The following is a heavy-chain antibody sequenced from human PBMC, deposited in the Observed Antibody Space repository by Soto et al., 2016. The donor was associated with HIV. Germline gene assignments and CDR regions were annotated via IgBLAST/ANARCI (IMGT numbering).Heavy chain of an antibody. V-gene: IGHV3-48*01. J-gene: IGHJ4*02. Sequence: EVQLVESGGGLVQPGGSLRLSCAASGFTFSSYSMNWVRQAPGKGPEWVPYISESSSPIYYADSVKGRFTISRDNAKNSLYLQMNSLRAEDTAVYYCAVRGGELLQAGGTTFDYVGPGNPGHRLL. CDR2: ISESSSPI. D-gene: IGHD1-26*01. CDR1: GFTFSSYS. CDR3: AVRGGELLQAGGTTFDY.